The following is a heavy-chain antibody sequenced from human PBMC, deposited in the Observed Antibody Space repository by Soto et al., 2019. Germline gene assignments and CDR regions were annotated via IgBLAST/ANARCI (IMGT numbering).Heavy chain of an antibody. J-gene: IGHJ6*02. CDR3: AKDIYCSSTSCWGYYYYYGMDV. V-gene: IGHV3-30*18. CDR1: GFTFSSYG. D-gene: IGHD2-2*01. CDR2: ISYDGSNK. Sequence: QPGGSLRLSCAASGFTFSSYGMHWVRQAPGKGLEWVAVISYDGSNKYYADSVKGRFTISRDNSKNTLYLQMNSLRAEDTAVYYCAKDIYCSSTSCWGYYYYYGMDVWGQGTTVTVSS.